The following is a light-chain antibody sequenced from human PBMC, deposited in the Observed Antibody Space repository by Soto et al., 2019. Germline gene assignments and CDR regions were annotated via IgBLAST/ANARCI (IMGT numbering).Light chain of an antibody. CDR1: QTVTNNY. J-gene: IGKJ3*01. Sequence: EIVLTQSPGTLSLSPGERATLSCRASQTVTNNYIAWYQQRPGQAPRLLFYEASTRATGIPDRFSGSGSGTDCTLTISRLEPEDFAVYYCQRYGSSPPPFGPGTRVDFK. CDR3: QRYGSSPPP. CDR2: EAS. V-gene: IGKV3-20*01.